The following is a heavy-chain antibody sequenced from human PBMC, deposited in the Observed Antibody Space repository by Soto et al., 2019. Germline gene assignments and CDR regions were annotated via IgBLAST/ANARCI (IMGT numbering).Heavy chain of an antibody. V-gene: IGHV5-10-1*01. CDR3: TRHTGYDSSLDY. CDR2: IDPSDSYT. J-gene: IGHJ4*02. Sequence: GESRKISCQGSGYTFTGHWISWVRQMPGKGLEWMGRIDPSDSYTDYSPTVQGHVTMSADKSINTAYLQWSSLQASDTAVYYCTRHTGYDSSLDYWGWGTL. D-gene: IGHD5-12*01. CDR1: GYTFTGHW.